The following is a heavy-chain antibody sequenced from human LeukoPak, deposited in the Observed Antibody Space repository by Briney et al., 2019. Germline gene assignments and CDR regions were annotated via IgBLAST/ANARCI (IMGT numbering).Heavy chain of an antibody. CDR2: ISGSGGST. CDR3: ARDSECSSTSCSTYYYYYGMDV. D-gene: IGHD2-2*02. J-gene: IGHJ6*02. CDR1: GFTFSSYA. Sequence: GGSLRLSCAASGFTFSSYAMSWVRQAPGKGLEWVSAISGSGGSTYYADSVKGRFTISRDNSKNTLYLQMNSLRAEDTAVYYCARDSECSSTSCSTYYYYYGMDVWGQGTTVTVSS. V-gene: IGHV3-23*01.